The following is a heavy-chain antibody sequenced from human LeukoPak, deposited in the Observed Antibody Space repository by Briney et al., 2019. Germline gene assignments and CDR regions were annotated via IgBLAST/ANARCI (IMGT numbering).Heavy chain of an antibody. CDR3: ARDNDFWSGYYSFDF. V-gene: IGHV4-31*03. CDR1: GDSINSAAYY. D-gene: IGHD3-3*01. J-gene: IGHJ4*02. CDR2: IYYSGST. Sequence: SETLSLTCTVSGDSINSAAYYWSWIRQHPGKGLEWIGYIYYSGSTSYNPSLQSRVTISIDTSKNQFSPKLSSVTAADTAVYYCARDNDFWSGYYSFDFWGRGTLVTVSS.